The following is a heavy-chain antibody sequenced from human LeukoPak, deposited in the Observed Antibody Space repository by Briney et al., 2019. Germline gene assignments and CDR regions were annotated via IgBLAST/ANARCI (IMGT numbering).Heavy chain of an antibody. Sequence: GRPLDLSFAASGFPFSSYAMHWGRPAPGTGVGWVAVISYDGSNKYNADSVKGRFTISRDNSKNTLYLQMSSLRAEDTAVYYCARGVKQLWLRYAFDIWGQGTMVTVSS. J-gene: IGHJ3*02. V-gene: IGHV3-30-3*01. CDR1: GFPFSSYA. D-gene: IGHD5-18*01. CDR2: ISYDGSNK. CDR3: ARGVKQLWLRYAFDI.